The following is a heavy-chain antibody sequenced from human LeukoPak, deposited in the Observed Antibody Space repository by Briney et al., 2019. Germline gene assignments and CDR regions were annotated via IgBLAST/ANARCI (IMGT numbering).Heavy chain of an antibody. CDR3: AKSAAAGRDPYYFDY. CDR2: IRYDGSNK. J-gene: IGHJ4*02. CDR1: GFTFSNYG. D-gene: IGHD6-13*01. Sequence: GGSLRLSCAASGFTFSNYGMHWVRQAPGKGLEWVAFIRYDGSNKYYADSVKGRFTISRDNSNNTLYLQMNSLRAEDTAVYYCAKSAAAGRDPYYFDYWGQGTLVTVSS. V-gene: IGHV3-30*02.